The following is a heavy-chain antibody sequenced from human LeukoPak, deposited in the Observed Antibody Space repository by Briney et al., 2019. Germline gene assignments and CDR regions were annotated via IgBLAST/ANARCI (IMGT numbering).Heavy chain of an antibody. CDR3: ARKVRAAGAFDY. V-gene: IGHV4-31*03. D-gene: IGHD6-25*01. CDR2: IYYSGST. J-gene: IGHJ4*02. CDR1: GGSISSGGYY. Sequence: PSETLSLTCTVPGGSISSGGYYWSWIRQHPGKGLEWIGYIYYSGSTYYNPSLKSRVTISVDTSKNQFSLKLSSVTAADTAVYYCARKVRAAGAFDYWGQGTLVTVSS.